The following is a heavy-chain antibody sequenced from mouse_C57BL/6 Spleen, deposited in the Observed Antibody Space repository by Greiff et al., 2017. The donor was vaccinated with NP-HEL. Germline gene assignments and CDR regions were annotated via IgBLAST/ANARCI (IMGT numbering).Heavy chain of an antibody. CDR2: ISSGGSYT. Sequence: EVQLVESGGDLVKPGGSLKLSCAASGFTFSSYGMSWVRQTPDKRLEWVATISSGGSYTYYPDSVKGRFTISRDNAKNTLYLQMSSLKSEDTAMYYCARHSLVDYWGQGTSVTVSS. CDR3: ARHSLVDY. CDR1: GFTFSSYG. D-gene: IGHD3-1*01. V-gene: IGHV5-6*01. J-gene: IGHJ4*01.